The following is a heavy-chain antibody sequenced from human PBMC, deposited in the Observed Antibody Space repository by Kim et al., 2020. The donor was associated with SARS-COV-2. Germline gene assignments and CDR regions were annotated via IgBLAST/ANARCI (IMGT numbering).Heavy chain of an antibody. CDR3: AKLGSCRSASCRGFDP. J-gene: IGHJ5*02. D-gene: IGHD2-2*03. Sequence: SETLSLTCTVSGGSISSHYWNWIRQPPGQGLEWIGYIYYSGSTNYNPSLKSRVTISVDTSKNQFSLKLTSVTAADTAVYYCAKLGSCRSASCRGFDPWGQGTLVTVSS. CDR1: GGSISSHY. CDR2: IYYSGST. V-gene: IGHV4-59*08.